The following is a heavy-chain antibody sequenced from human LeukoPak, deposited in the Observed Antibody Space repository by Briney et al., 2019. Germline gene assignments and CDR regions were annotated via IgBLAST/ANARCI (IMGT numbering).Heavy chain of an antibody. J-gene: IGHJ6*03. CDR3: ARVRIPATSYCFHSMDV. D-gene: IGHD2-2*01. CDR1: GVSISSYY. Sequence: SETLSLTCTVSGVSISSYYWFWIRQPAGKGLEWIGRIYTSGSTNYNPSLKSRVSISLDKSKNQVSLKLSSVTAADTAVYFCARVRIPATSYCFHSMDVWGKGTTVTVSS. CDR2: IYTSGST. V-gene: IGHV4-4*07.